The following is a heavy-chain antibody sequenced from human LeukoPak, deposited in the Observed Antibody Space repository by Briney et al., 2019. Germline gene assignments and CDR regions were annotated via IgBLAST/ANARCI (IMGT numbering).Heavy chain of an antibody. CDR3: ARMYYDFWSGYGWFDP. V-gene: IGHV4-34*01. CDR1: GGSFSGYY. D-gene: IGHD3-3*01. J-gene: IGHJ5*02. CDR2: INHSGST. Sequence: NPSETLSLTCAVYGGSFSGYYWSWIRQPPGKGLEWIGEINHSGSTNYNPSLKSRVTISVDTSKNQFSLKLSSVTAADTAVYYCARMYYDFWSGYGWFDPWGQGTLVTVSS.